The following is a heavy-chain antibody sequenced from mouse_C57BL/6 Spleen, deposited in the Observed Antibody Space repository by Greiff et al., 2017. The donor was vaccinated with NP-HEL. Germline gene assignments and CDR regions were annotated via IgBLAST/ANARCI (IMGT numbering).Heavy chain of an antibody. CDR2: ISYDGSN. Sequence: EVQLQQSGPGLVKPSQSLSLTCSVTGYSITSGYYWNWIRQFPGNKLEWMGYISYDGSNNYNPSLKNRISITRDTSKNQFFLKLNSVTTEDTATYYCARGDYDAVAYWGQGTLVTVSA. CDR1: GYSITSGYY. D-gene: IGHD2-4*01. CDR3: ARGDYDAVAY. J-gene: IGHJ3*01. V-gene: IGHV3-6*01.